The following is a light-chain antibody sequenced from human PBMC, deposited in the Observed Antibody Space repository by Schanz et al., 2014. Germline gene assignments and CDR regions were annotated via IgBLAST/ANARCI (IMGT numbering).Light chain of an antibody. J-gene: IGKJ3*01. Sequence: EIVLTQSPGTLSLSPGERATLSCRASQSVDINYLAWYQQKPGQAPSLLIYGASSRATGIPDRFSGSGSGTDFTLTITRLEPEDFAVYYCQQYGSSPPVTFGPGTKVDIK. CDR2: GAS. V-gene: IGKV3-20*01. CDR1: QSVDINY. CDR3: QQYGSSPPVT.